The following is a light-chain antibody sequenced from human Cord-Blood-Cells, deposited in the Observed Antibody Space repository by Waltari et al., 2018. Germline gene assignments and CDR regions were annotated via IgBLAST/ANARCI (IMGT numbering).Light chain of an antibody. CDR3: QACDSSTAV. CDR1: NLGDKY. V-gene: IGLV3-1*01. Sequence: SYELTQPPSVSVSPGQTASITCSGDNLGDKYACWYQQKPGQSPVLVIYQDSKRPSGIPGRFSGSNSGNTATLTISGTQAMDEADYYCQACDSSTAVFGGGTKLTVL. J-gene: IGLJ3*02. CDR2: QDS.